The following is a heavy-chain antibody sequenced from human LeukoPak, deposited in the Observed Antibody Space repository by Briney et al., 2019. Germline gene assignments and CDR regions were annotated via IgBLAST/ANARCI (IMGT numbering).Heavy chain of an antibody. D-gene: IGHD4-23*01. CDR2: ISSSGSTI. V-gene: IGHV3-48*03. CDR3: ARVPRWYVIDY. CDR1: GFTFSSYE. J-gene: IGHJ4*02. Sequence: PGGSLRLSCAASGFTFSSYEMKWVRQAPGKGLEWVSYISSSGSTIYYADSVKGRFTISRDNVKNSLYLQMNSLRAEDTAVYYCARVPRWYVIDYWGQGTLVTVSS.